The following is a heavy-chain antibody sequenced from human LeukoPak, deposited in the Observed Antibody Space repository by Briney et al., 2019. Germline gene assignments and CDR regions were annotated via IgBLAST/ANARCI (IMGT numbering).Heavy chain of an antibody. CDR3: ARGEYSSGWYFGDYYYYYMDV. J-gene: IGHJ6*03. Sequence: SETLSLTCTLSGGSISSYYWSWIRQPPGKGLEWVGYIYYSGSTNYNRSLKSRVTISVDTSKNQFSLKLSSVTAADTAVYYCARGEYSSGWYFGDYYYYYMDVWGKGTTVTVSS. D-gene: IGHD6-19*01. CDR2: IYYSGST. CDR1: GGSISSYY. V-gene: IGHV4-59*01.